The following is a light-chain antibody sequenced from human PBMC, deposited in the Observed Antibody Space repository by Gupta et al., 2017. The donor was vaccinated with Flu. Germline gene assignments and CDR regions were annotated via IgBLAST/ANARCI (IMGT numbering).Light chain of an antibody. Sequence: SALSASVGDRAIITCRASQSISTYLAWYQQKPGQAPKLLIYAASSWASGIPARFSGSGSGTEFTLTISSLQSEDFAVYFCQQYNSGSPWTFGRGTKVEIK. V-gene: IGKV3-15*01. CDR3: QQYNSGSPWT. J-gene: IGKJ1*01. CDR2: AAS. CDR1: QSISTY.